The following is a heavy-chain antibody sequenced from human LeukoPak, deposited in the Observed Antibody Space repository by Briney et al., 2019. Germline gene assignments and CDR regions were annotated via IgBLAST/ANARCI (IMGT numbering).Heavy chain of an antibody. CDR2: ISYAGNNK. J-gene: IGHJ4*02. CDR3: ARDCGGDCYSGTFDY. D-gene: IGHD2-21*02. Sequence: PGGSLRLSCAASGFTLSNYAMHWVRQAPGKGLEWVAFISYAGNNKNYADSVKGRFTISRDNSKNTLYVQMNSLRAEDTAVYYCARDCGGDCYSGTFDYWDQGTPVTVSS. V-gene: IGHV3-30*01. CDR1: GFTLSNYA.